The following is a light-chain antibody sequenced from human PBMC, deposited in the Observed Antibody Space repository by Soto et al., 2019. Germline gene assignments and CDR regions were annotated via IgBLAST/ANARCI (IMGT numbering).Light chain of an antibody. CDR3: CSYTRSSTLVL. CDR2: DVD. V-gene: IGLV2-14*03. J-gene: IGLJ2*01. CDR1: SSDVGGYTF. Sequence: QSVLTQPASVSGSPGQSITISCTGTSSDVGGYTFVSWYQQHPGTAPKLMIYDVDSRPSGVSDRFSGSKSGNTASLTISGLQAEDEADYYCCSYTRSSTLVLFGGGTKLTVL.